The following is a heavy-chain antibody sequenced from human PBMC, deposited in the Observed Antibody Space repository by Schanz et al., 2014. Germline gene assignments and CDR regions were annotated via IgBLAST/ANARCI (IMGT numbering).Heavy chain of an antibody. D-gene: IGHD6-19*01. CDR3: VKTDAGWRFDY. V-gene: IGHV3-23*04. CDR1: RFTFSNYA. CDR2: ISDRGDGT. Sequence: EVQLVESGGGLVQPGGSLRLSCAASRFTFSNYAMSWVRQAPGKGLEWVSGISDRGDGTNYGDSVRGRFTISRDNSRNTVYLQMNNVGVDDTATYYCVKTDAGWRFDYWGQGTLVIVSS. J-gene: IGHJ4*02.